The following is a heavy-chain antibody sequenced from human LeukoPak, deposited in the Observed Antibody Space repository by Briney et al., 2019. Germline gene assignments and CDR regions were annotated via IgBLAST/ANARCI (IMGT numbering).Heavy chain of an antibody. V-gene: IGHV4-39*01. CDR3: ARVAGGAMAHFDY. CDR2: IYYSGNT. CDR1: GGSISSSGYY. Sequence: PSETLSLTCTVSGGSISSSGYYWGWIRQPPGKGLEWIGIIYYSGNTYYNPSLKSRVTISVDTSKNQFSLKLSSVTAADTAVYYCARVAGGAMAHFDYWGQGTLVTVSS. J-gene: IGHJ4*02. D-gene: IGHD3-16*01.